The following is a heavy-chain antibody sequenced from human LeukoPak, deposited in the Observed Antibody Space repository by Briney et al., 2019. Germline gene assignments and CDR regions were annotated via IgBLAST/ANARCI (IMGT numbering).Heavy chain of an antibody. CDR3: ARYASFPRHLDL. J-gene: IGHJ2*01. Sequence: SETLSFTCTVSGGSISSYYWSWIRQPPGKGLEWIGYIYYSGSTNYNPSFQSRLTVSVDTSKNQISLNLSSVTAADTAVYFCARYASFPRHLDLWGRGTLVTVSS. CDR1: GGSISSYY. D-gene: IGHD1-26*01. V-gene: IGHV4-59*01. CDR2: IYYSGST.